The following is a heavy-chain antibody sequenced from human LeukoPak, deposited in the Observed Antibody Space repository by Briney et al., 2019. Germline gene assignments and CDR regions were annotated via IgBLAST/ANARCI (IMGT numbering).Heavy chain of an antibody. CDR2: ISYDGSNK. CDR3: AKLEVGATFDY. Sequence: GGSLRLSCAASGFTFSSYGMHWVRQAPGKGLEWVAVISYDGSNKYYEDSVKGRFTISRDNSKNTLYLQMNSLRAEDTAVYYCAKLEVGATFDYWGQGTLVTVSS. CDR1: GFTFSSYG. D-gene: IGHD1-26*01. J-gene: IGHJ4*02. V-gene: IGHV3-30*18.